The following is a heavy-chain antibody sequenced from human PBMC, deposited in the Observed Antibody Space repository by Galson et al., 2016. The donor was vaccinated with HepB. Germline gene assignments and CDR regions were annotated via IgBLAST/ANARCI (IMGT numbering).Heavy chain of an antibody. J-gene: IGHJ4*02. D-gene: IGHD3-3*01. Sequence: SLRLSCAASGFTFSSYGMHWVRQAPGKGLEWVAVIWYDGSNKNYADSVKGRLTISRDNSKNTLYLQMNSLRAEDTAVYYCARGSIFDSAIFDYWGQGTLVTVSS. V-gene: IGHV3-33*01. CDR1: GFTFSSYG. CDR3: ARGSIFDSAIFDY. CDR2: IWYDGSNK.